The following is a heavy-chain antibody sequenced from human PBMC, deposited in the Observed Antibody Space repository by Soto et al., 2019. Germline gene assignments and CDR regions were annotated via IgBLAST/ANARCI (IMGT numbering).Heavy chain of an antibody. Sequence: ASVKVSCKASGGTFSSYTISWVRQAPGQGLEWMGRIIHILGIANYAQKFQGRVTITADKSTSTAYMELSSLRSEDTAVYYCAMNLAVAGTYNWSAPWGQGTLVTVSS. CDR3: AMNLAVAGTYNWSAP. J-gene: IGHJ5*02. CDR1: GGTFSSYT. D-gene: IGHD6-19*01. CDR2: IIHILGIA. V-gene: IGHV1-69*02.